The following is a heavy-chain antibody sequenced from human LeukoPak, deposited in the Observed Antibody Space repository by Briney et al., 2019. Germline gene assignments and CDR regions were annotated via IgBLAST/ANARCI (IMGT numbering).Heavy chain of an antibody. Sequence: PSETLSLTCTVSGGSISSYYWSWIRQPPGKGLEWIGYIYYSGSTNYNPSLKSRVTISVDTSKNQFSLKLSSVTAADTAVYYCARSEVYHSSSWLWAYWGQGTLVTVSS. D-gene: IGHD6-13*01. CDR2: IYYSGST. CDR3: ARSEVYHSSSWLWAY. CDR1: GGSISSYY. J-gene: IGHJ4*02. V-gene: IGHV4-59*01.